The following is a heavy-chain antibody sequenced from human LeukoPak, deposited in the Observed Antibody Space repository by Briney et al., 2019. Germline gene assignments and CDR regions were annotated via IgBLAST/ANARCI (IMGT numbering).Heavy chain of an antibody. CDR1: GFTFSDHY. D-gene: IGHD3-22*01. J-gene: IGHJ3*02. Sequence: PGGALRLSCTVSGFTFSDHYIDWVRQAPGKGLEWVGRSRDKANSYTTGYAASVKGRSTISRDDSQSSLYVQMNSLKTEDTAVYSCARTHSSGLHVFDIWGQGTKVTVSS. V-gene: IGHV3-72*01. CDR3: ARTHSSGLHVFDI. CDR2: SRDKANSYTT.